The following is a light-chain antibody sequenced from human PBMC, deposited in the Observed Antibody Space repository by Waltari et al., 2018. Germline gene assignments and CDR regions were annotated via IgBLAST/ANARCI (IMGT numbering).Light chain of an antibody. CDR3: CSYAGSYV. V-gene: IGLV2-11*01. Sequence: QSALTQPRAVAGSPGQSVTISCTGTSSDVGGYKYVSWYQQHPGKAPKLMIYDVSKRPSGVPDRVSGSESGNTASLTISGLQAEDEADYCCCSYAGSYVFGTGTNVTLL. J-gene: IGLJ1*01. CDR2: DVS. CDR1: SSDVGGYKY.